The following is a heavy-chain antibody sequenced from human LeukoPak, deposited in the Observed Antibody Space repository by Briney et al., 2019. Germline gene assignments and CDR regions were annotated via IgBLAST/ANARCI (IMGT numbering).Heavy chain of an antibody. D-gene: IGHD3-22*01. CDR3: AREWPSPYYYDSSGPHAFDI. Sequence: ASVTVSCTASGYTFTSYGISWVRQAPGQGLEWMGWISAYNGNTNYAQKLQGRVTMTTDTSTSTAYMELRSLRSDDTAVYYCAREWPSPYYYDSSGPHAFDIWGQGTMVTVSS. J-gene: IGHJ3*02. CDR1: GYTFTSYG. V-gene: IGHV1-18*01. CDR2: ISAYNGNT.